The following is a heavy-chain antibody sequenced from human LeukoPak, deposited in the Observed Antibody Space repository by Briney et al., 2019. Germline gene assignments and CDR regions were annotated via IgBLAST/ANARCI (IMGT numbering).Heavy chain of an antibody. CDR1: GFAFPTYA. V-gene: IGHV3-23*01. CDR2: IRVSDGAR. Sequence: GSLRLSCVASGFAFPTYAMMWVRQVPGKGLEWVSSIRVSDGARFYADSVKGRFTMSRDNAKNTLYLQMNSLRAEDTAVYYCAKDRKSGSYSDFNYWGQGTLVTVSS. D-gene: IGHD1-26*01. J-gene: IGHJ4*02. CDR3: AKDRKSGSYSDFNY.